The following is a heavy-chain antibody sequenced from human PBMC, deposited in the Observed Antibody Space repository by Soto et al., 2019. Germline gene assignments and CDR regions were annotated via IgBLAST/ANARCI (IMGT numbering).Heavy chain of an antibody. Sequence: SETPSLTCTVSGGSVSSSSYYWGWVHQPPGKGLEWIGSVYYNGSTYYNPSLESRVTISVDKSKNQFSLKLMSLSAADTAVYYCGRLEGLATISYYFDYWGQGALVTVSS. CDR3: GRLEGLATISYYFDY. CDR2: VYYNGST. J-gene: IGHJ4*02. V-gene: IGHV4-39*01. CDR1: GGSVSSSSYY. D-gene: IGHD3-9*01.